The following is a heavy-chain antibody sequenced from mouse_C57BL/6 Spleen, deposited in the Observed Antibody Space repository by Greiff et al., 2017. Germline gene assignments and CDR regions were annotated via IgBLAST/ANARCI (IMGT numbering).Heavy chain of an antibody. Sequence: QVQLQQPGAALVRPGSSVKLSCKASGYTFTSYWMHWVKQRPIQGLEWIGNIDPSDSDTHYNQKFKDKATLTVDKSSSTAYRQLSSLTSEDSAVYYCAREGTLDYWGQGTTLTVSS. D-gene: IGHD3-3*01. CDR3: AREGTLDY. CDR1: GYTFTSYW. V-gene: IGHV1-52*01. CDR2: IDPSDSDT. J-gene: IGHJ2*01.